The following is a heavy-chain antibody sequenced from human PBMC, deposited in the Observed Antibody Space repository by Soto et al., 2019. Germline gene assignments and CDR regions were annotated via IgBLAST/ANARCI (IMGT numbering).Heavy chain of an antibody. Sequence: EVQLLESGGDLVQPGGSLRLSCVASGFIFSDYPMTWVRQAPGKGLEWVSTIGVSGADTYYADSVKGRFSITRDNSKNEVYVPMNKLRAEYTAVYYGAKRAVSGVWWDFDHWGQGALV. CDR3: AKRAVSGVWWDFDH. V-gene: IGHV3-23*01. J-gene: IGHJ4*01. D-gene: IGHD2-21*01. CDR2: IGVSGADT. CDR1: GFIFSDYP.